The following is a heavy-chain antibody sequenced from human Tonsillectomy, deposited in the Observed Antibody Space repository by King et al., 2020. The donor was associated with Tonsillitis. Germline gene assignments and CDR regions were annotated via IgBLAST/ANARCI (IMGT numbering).Heavy chain of an antibody. CDR3: ARDIRVLSSVFDL. CDR2: IKQDGSEK. D-gene: IGHD6-6*01. CDR1: GFTFNNYW. Sequence: VQLVESGGGLVQPGGSLRLSCVASGFTFNNYWMSWVRQAPGKGLEWVANIKQDGSEKYYVDSVKGRFTISRDNAKNSLFLQMNSLRAEDTAVYYCARDIRVLSSVFDLWGRGTLVTVFS. J-gene: IGHJ2*01. V-gene: IGHV3-7*03.